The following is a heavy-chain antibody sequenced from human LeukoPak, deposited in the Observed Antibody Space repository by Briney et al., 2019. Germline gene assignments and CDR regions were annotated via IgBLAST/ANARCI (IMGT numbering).Heavy chain of an antibody. D-gene: IGHD6-13*01. CDR1: GFTFSSYG. CDR3: ASWWGIAAAGTDAFDI. V-gene: IGHV3-30*03. J-gene: IGHJ3*02. Sequence: PGGSLRLSCAASGFTFSSYGMHWVRQAPGKGLEWVAVISYDGSNKYCADSVKGRFTISRDNSKNTLYLQMNSLRAEDTAVYYCASWWGIAAAGTDAFDIWGQGTMVTVSS. CDR2: ISYDGSNK.